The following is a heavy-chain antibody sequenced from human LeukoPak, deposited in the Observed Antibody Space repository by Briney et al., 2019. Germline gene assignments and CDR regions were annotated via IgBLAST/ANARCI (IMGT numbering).Heavy chain of an antibody. Sequence: GASVKVSCKASGYTFTGYYMHWVRQAPGQGLEWMGWISAYNGNTNYAQKLQGRVTMTTDTSTSTAYMELRSLRSDDTAVYYCTRDSLLWFGELSGYFDYWGQGTLVTVSS. J-gene: IGHJ4*02. CDR2: ISAYNGNT. CDR3: TRDSLLWFGELSGYFDY. D-gene: IGHD3-10*01. CDR1: GYTFTGYY. V-gene: IGHV1-18*04.